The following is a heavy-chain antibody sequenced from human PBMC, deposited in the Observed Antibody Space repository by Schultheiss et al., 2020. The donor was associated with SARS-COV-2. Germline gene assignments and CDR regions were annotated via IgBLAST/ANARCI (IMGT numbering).Heavy chain of an antibody. D-gene: IGHD3-3*01. CDR3: ARVARSGYFV. Sequence: SETLSLTCTVSGGSISSYYWSWIRQPPGKGLEWIGYIYYSGSTYYNPSLKSLVTISVDTSKNQFSLKLSSVTAADTAVYYCARVARSGYFVWGQGTLVTVSS. CDR2: IYYSGST. V-gene: IGHV4-59*12. CDR1: GGSISSYY. J-gene: IGHJ4*02.